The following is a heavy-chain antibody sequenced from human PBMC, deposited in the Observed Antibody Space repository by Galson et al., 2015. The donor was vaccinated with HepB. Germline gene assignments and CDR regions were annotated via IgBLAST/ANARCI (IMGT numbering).Heavy chain of an antibody. CDR2: INSDGSST. V-gene: IGHV3-74*01. J-gene: IGHJ3*02. Sequence: SLRLSCAASGFTFSSYWMHWVRQAPGKGLVWVSRINSDGSSTSYADSVKGRFTISRDNAKNTLYLQMNSLRAEDTAVYYCARVLISWSGYYWDAFDIWGQGTMVTVSS. D-gene: IGHD3-3*01. CDR3: ARVLISWSGYYWDAFDI. CDR1: GFTFSSYW.